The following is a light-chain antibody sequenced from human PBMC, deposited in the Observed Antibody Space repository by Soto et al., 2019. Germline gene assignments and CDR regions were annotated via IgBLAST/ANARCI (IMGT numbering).Light chain of an antibody. CDR2: AAS. Sequence: DIQMTQSPSSLSASVGDRVTITCRASQSISSYLNWYQQKPGKAPKLLIYAASSLQSGVPSTFSGSGSGTDFTLTISSLQPEDFATYYCQPSYSTPITFGQGTRLEIK. CDR1: QSISSY. V-gene: IGKV1-39*01. J-gene: IGKJ5*01. CDR3: QPSYSTPIT.